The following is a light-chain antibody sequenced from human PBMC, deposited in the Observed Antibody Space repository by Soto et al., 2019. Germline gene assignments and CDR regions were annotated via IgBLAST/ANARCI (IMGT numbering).Light chain of an antibody. J-gene: IGKJ5*01. CDR3: QQRSNWPIT. CDR1: QRVSSY. V-gene: IGKV3-11*01. Sequence: EIVLTQSQATLSLSPGERATLSCRASQRVSSYLAWYQQKPGQAPRLLIYDASNRATGIPARFSGSGSGKDVTLTISSLETEDFAVYYCQQRSNWPITFGQGTRLEIK. CDR2: DAS.